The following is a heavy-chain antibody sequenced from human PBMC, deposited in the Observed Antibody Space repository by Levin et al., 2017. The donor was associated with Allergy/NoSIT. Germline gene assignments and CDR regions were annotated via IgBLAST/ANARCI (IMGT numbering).Heavy chain of an antibody. Sequence: SETLSLTCTVSGGSISSYYWSWIRQPPGKGLEWIGYIYYSGSTKYNRSFKGRVTISVDTSRNQFYLKLSSVTSADTAVYYCARDRVLVTAGIHYYYGMHVWGQGTTVTVSS. V-gene: IGHV4-59*01. J-gene: IGHJ6*02. CDR2: IYYSGST. CDR3: ARDRVLVTAGIHYYYGMHV. D-gene: IGHD2-21*02. CDR1: GGSISSYY.